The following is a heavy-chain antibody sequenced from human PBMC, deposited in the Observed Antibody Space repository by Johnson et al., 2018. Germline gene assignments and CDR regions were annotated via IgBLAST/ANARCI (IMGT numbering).Heavy chain of an antibody. V-gene: IGHV4-34*01. CDR1: GGSFSAYD. D-gene: IGHD3-10*01. J-gene: IGHJ3*01. Sequence: QVQLQQWGAGLLKXSETLSLXCAVFGGSFSAYDWSWIRQPPGKGLEWMGEIDHSGRTLFNPSLKSRVTMSVETSKNQFSLTLSSVTAADTAVYYWSSFGSRTAFAFWGQGTMVTVSS. CDR2: IDHSGRT. CDR3: SSFGSRTAFAF.